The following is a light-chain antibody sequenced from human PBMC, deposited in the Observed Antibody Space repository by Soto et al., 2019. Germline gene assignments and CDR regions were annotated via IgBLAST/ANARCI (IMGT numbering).Light chain of an antibody. V-gene: IGKV1-39*01. CDR2: AAS. Sequence: DIQMTQSPSSLSASVGDRVTITCRASQSISSYLNWYQQKPGKAPKLLIYAASSLQSGVPSRFSGSGSGTDFTLTISSLQPEDFATYYCQQSYSTPQTFGGVTKVEIK. CDR1: QSISSY. CDR3: QQSYSTPQT. J-gene: IGKJ4*01.